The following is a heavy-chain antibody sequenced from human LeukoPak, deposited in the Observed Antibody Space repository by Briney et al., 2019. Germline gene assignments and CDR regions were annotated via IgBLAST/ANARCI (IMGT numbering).Heavy chain of an antibody. Sequence: GGSLRLSCSASGFTFNNYAMSWVRQAPGKGLEWVSGISGSGGSTYYADSVKGRFTISRDNSKDTLYLQMNSLRAEDTSVYYCAKGVVVMPATRVDSWGQGTLVTVSS. CDR2: ISGSGGST. J-gene: IGHJ5*01. D-gene: IGHD2-15*01. CDR3: AKGVVVMPATRVDS. V-gene: IGHV3-23*01. CDR1: GFTFNNYA.